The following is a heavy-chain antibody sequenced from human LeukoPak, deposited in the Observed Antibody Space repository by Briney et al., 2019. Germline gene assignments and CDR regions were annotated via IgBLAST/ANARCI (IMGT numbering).Heavy chain of an antibody. J-gene: IGHJ4*02. CDR2: INPNSGGT. CDR1: GYTFTGYY. V-gene: IGHV1-2*02. Sequence: ASVKVSCKASGYTFTGYYMHWVRQAPGQGLEWMGWINPNSGGTNYAQKFQGRVTMTRDTSISTAYMELSRLRADDAAVYYCARAPVTSCRGAFCYPFDIWGQGTLVTVSS. CDR3: ARAPVTSCRGAFCYPFDI. D-gene: IGHD2-15*01.